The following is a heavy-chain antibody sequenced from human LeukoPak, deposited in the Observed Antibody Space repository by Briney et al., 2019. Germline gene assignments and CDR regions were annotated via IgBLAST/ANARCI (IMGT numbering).Heavy chain of an antibody. CDR1: GFTFSSYS. CDR3: ARSRPPVLMVYAMPVPPDY. D-gene: IGHD2-8*01. CDR2: ITNSSSTI. V-gene: IGHV3-48*01. J-gene: IGHJ4*02. Sequence: GVSLRLSCAASGFTFSSYSMNWVRQAPGKGLEWVSYITNSSSTIYYADFVKGRFTISRDNAKNSLYLQMNSLRAEDTAVYYCARSRPPVLMVYAMPVPPDYWGQGTLVTVSS.